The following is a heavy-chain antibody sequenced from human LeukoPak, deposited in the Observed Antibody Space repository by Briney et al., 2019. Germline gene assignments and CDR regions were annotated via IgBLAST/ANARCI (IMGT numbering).Heavy chain of an antibody. CDR3: AKDVCSGGSCYSSPYYFDY. CDR2: ISSSSSYI. D-gene: IGHD2-15*01. Sequence: KSGGSLRLSCAASGFTFSSYSMNWVRQAPEKGLEWVSSISSSSSYIYYADSVKGRFTISRDNSKNTLYLQMNSLRAEDTAVYYCAKDVCSGGSCYSSPYYFDYWGQGTLVTVSS. V-gene: IGHV3-21*04. J-gene: IGHJ4*02. CDR1: GFTFSSYS.